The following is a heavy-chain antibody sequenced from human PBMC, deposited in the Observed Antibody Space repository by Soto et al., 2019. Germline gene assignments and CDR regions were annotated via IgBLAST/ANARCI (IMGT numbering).Heavy chain of an antibody. CDR2: IWYDGSNK. D-gene: IGHD3-10*01. V-gene: IGHV3-33*01. CDR3: ARGPYYYGSGSYYMYYMDV. J-gene: IGHJ6*03. Sequence: PGGSLILSCAASGFTFSSYGMHWVRQAPGKGLEWVAVIWYDGSNKYYADSVKGRFTISRDNSKNTLYLQMNSLRAEDTAVYYCARGPYYYGSGSYYMYYMDVWGKGTTVSVSS. CDR1: GFTFSSYG.